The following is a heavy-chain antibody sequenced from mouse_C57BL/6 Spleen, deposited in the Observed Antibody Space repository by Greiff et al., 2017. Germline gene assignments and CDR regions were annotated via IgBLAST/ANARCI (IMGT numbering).Heavy chain of an antibody. D-gene: IGHD4-1*01. Sequence: EVKLQESGPGLVKPSQSLSLTCSVTGYSITSGYYWNWIRQFPGNKLEWMGYISYDGSNNYNPSLKNRISITRDTSKNQFFLKLNSVTTEDTATYYCARELGRVFAYWGQGTLVTVSA. J-gene: IGHJ3*01. CDR1: GYSITSGYY. V-gene: IGHV3-6*01. CDR3: ARELGRVFAY. CDR2: ISYDGSN.